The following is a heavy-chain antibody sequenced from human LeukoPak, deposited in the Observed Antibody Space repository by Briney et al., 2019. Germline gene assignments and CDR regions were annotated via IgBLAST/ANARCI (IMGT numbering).Heavy chain of an antibody. CDR1: GYSFTSYW. J-gene: IGHJ4*02. Sequence: GESLKISCKGSGYSFTSYWIGWVRQMPGKGLEWMGIIYPGDSDTRYSPSFQGQVTISADKSISTAYLQWSSLKASDTAMYYCARRSTQYYYDSSGYSDYWGQGTLVTVSS. CDR3: ARRSTQYYYDSSGYSDY. D-gene: IGHD3-22*01. CDR2: IYPGDSDT. V-gene: IGHV5-51*01.